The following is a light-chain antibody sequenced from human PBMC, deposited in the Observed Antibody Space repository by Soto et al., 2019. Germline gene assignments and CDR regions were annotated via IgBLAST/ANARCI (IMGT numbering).Light chain of an antibody. CDR1: STDFVSYNR. CDR3: RLYTSVNTSV. CDR2: EAS. Sequence: QSPLTQPPSVSGSPGQSFTISCTGTSTDFVSYNRVSWYQQPPGTAPKLIIYEASNRPSGVPDRFSGSKSGNTASLTISGLQAADEADYYCRLYTSVNTSVFGTGTKVTVL. V-gene: IGLV2-18*01. J-gene: IGLJ1*01.